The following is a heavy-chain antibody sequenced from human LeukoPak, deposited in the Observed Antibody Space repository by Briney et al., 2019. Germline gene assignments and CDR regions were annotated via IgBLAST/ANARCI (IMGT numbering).Heavy chain of an antibody. V-gene: IGHV3-30-3*01. Sequence: GGSLRLSCAASGFTFSSYFMHWVRQAPGKGLEWVADIASDGSHTFYVESVKGRSTISRDNSKNTLYLQMNSLRAEDTAVYFCARERQDTILHSGAFDIWGQGTMVTVSS. CDR2: IASDGSHT. CDR1: GFTFSSYF. D-gene: IGHD2-21*01. J-gene: IGHJ3*02. CDR3: ARERQDTILHSGAFDI.